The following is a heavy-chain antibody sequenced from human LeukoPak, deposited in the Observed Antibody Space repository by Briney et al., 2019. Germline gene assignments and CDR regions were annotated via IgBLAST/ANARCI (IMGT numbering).Heavy chain of an antibody. CDR1: GYTFTGYY. J-gene: IGHJ6*02. Sequence: GASVKVSCKASGYTFTGYYMHWVRQAPGQGLEWMGWINPNSGGTNYAQKFQGRVTMTRDTSISTAYMELSRLRSNDTAVYYCARDSYYYYGMDVWGQGTTVTVSS. V-gene: IGHV1-2*02. CDR2: INPNSGGT. CDR3: ARDSYYYYGMDV.